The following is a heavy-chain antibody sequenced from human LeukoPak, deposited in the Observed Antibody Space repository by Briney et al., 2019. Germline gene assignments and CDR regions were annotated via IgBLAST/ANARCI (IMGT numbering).Heavy chain of an antibody. CDR2: IIPIVGTA. Sequence: SVKVSCKASGGTFSSYAISWVRQAPGQGLEWMGGIIPIVGTANYAQKFQGRVTITTDESTSTAYMELSSLRSEDTAVYYCAGSAGYSSGWAQRFDYWGQGTLVTVSS. CDR3: AGSAGYSSGWAQRFDY. CDR1: GGTFSSYA. V-gene: IGHV1-69*05. D-gene: IGHD6-19*01. J-gene: IGHJ4*02.